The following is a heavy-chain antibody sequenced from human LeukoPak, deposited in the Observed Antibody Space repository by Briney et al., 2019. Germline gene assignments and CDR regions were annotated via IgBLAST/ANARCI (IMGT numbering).Heavy chain of an antibody. V-gene: IGHV3-30*02. CDR2: IRYDGSNK. CDR3: AKDLVATIRVDY. Sequence: GGSLRLSCAASGFTFSSYGMHWVRQAPGMGLEWVAFIRYDGSNKYYADSVKGRFTISRDNSKNTLYLQMNSLRAEDTAVYYCAKDLVATIRVDYWGQGTLATVSS. CDR1: GFTFSSYG. D-gene: IGHD5-12*01. J-gene: IGHJ4*02.